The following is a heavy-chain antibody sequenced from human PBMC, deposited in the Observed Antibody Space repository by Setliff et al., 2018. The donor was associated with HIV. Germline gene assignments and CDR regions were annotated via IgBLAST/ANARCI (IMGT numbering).Heavy chain of an antibody. CDR1: GYTFSNYG. V-gene: IGHV1-18*01. Sequence: GASVKVSCKASGYTFSNYGISWLRQAPGQGPEWMGWISGDNGNTKYAQKLQGRVTMTTDTSTSTAYMELRNLRSDDTAVYYCARDRIEVLVDGPHDVFDIWGRGTMVTVSS. CDR2: ISGDNGNT. D-gene: IGHD2-2*01. CDR3: ARDRIEVLVDGPHDVFDI. J-gene: IGHJ3*02.